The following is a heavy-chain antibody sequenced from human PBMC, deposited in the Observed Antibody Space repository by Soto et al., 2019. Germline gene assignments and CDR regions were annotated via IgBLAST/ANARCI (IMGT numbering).Heavy chain of an antibody. CDR3: ATLDGGNYY. CDR2: IIPIFGTA. CDR1: GGTLSSYA. Sequence: SVKVACKSSGGTLSSYAISLVRQAPGQGLEWMGGIIPIFGTANYSQKFQGRVTITADESKSTDYMELSSLRSEDKAVYYCATLDGGNYYWGQGTLVTVSS. D-gene: IGHD2-21*01. J-gene: IGHJ4*02. V-gene: IGHV1-69*13.